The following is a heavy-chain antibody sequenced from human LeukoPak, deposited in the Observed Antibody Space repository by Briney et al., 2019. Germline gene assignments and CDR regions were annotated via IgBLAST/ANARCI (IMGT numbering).Heavy chain of an antibody. J-gene: IGHJ4*02. Sequence: GGSLRLSSAASGVSVSSNFMTWVRQAPGKGLEWVSVIYSDGSTYYADSVKGRFTISRDNSKNSLYLQMNSLRPQDTAVYYCARLPIYWGQGTLVTVSS. CDR2: IYSDGST. D-gene: IGHD2-2*02. CDR3: ARLPIY. CDR1: GVSVSSNF. V-gene: IGHV3-66*02.